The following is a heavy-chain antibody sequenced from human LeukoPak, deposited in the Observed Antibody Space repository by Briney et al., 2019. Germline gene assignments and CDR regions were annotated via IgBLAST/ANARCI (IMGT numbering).Heavy chain of an antibody. Sequence: GASVKVSCKASGGTFSSYAISWVRQAPGQGPEWMGGIIPIFGTANYAQKFQGRVTITADKSTSTAYMELSSLRSEDTAVYYCARRGGYDSSGNNWFDPWGQGTLVTVSS. J-gene: IGHJ5*02. CDR3: ARRGGYDSSGNNWFDP. V-gene: IGHV1-69*06. D-gene: IGHD3-22*01. CDR2: IIPIFGTA. CDR1: GGTFSSYA.